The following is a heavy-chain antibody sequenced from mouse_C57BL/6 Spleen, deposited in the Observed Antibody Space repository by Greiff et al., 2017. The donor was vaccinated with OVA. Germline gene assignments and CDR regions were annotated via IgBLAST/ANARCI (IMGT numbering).Heavy chain of an antibody. D-gene: IGHD1-1*01. CDR2: IDPSDSYT. CDR1: GYTFTSYW. Sequence: VQLQQPGAELVMPGASVKLSCKASGYTFTSYWMHWVKQRPGQGLEWIGEIDPSDSYTNSNQKFKGKSTLTVDKSSSTAYMQLSSLTSEDSAVYDCARAYYGSSPYFDYWGQGTTLTVSS. J-gene: IGHJ2*01. V-gene: IGHV1-69*01. CDR3: ARAYYGSSPYFDY.